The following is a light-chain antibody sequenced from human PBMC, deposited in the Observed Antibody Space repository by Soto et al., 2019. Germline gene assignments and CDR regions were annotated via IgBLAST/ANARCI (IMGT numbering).Light chain of an antibody. CDR3: QQYTTHPYT. Sequence: DIQMTQSPSTLSASVGDRVTITCRASQSVTNWLAWYQQKPGKAPNLLIYDASRLQSGIPSRFSGSGAGTEFTLTLSSLQPDDFATYYCQQYTTHPYTFGQGTKLEI. V-gene: IGKV1-5*01. CDR2: DAS. J-gene: IGKJ2*01. CDR1: QSVTNW.